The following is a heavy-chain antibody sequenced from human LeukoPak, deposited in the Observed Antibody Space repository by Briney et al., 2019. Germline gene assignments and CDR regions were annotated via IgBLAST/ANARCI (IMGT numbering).Heavy chain of an antibody. CDR1: GFTFSSYE. Sequence: GGSLRLSCAASGFTFSSYEMNWVRQAPGKGLEWVGGINWNGAGTGYADSVKGRFTISRDNAKNSLYLQMNSLRAEDTAIYYCATYRQVLLPFESWGQGTLVTVSS. D-gene: IGHD2-8*02. CDR3: ATYRQVLLPFES. V-gene: IGHV3-20*04. CDR2: INWNGAGT. J-gene: IGHJ4*02.